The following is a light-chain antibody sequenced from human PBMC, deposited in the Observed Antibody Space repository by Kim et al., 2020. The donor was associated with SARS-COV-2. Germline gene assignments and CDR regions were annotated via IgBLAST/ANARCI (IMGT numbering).Light chain of an antibody. V-gene: IGLV6-57*03. CDR2: EDD. CDR1: KGSIDDNY. Sequence: GKTVTISCTRSKGSIDDNYGQWYQQRPGGVPIIVIYEDDQRPSGVSDRFSGSIDNSSNSASLTISGLKTEDEADYYCQSYNRSNVVFGGGTQLTVL. J-gene: IGLJ2*01. CDR3: QSYNRSNVV.